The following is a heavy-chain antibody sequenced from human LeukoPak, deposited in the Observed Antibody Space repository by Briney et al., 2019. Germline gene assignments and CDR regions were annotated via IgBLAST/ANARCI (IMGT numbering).Heavy chain of an antibody. CDR2: IYYSGST. CDR1: GGSISSYY. CDR3: ARTGSGASWRKFDY. Sequence: PSETLSLTCTVSGGSISSYYWSWIRQPPGKGLEWIGYIYYSGSTNYNPSLKSRVPVSVNTSKNQFSLKLSSVTAADTAVYYCARTGSGASWRKFDYWGQGTLVTVSS. D-gene: IGHD2-15*01. J-gene: IGHJ4*02. V-gene: IGHV4-59*08.